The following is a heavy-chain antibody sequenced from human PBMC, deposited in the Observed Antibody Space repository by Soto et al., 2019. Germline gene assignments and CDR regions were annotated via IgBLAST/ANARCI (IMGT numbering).Heavy chain of an antibody. V-gene: IGHV1-69*06. CDR3: AKAFFYSSSSNNYYSYGMDV. D-gene: IGHD6-6*01. CDR1: GGIFTSYV. Sequence: QVQLVQSGAEVTKPGSSVKVSCKASGGIFTSYVVSWVRQAPGQGLEWMGGIIPVVGTTNSAQKFQGRVTITADTSTNTAYMALSSLRSEDTAVYYCAKAFFYSSSSNNYYSYGMDVWGQGTTVTVSS. J-gene: IGHJ6*02. CDR2: IIPVVGTT.